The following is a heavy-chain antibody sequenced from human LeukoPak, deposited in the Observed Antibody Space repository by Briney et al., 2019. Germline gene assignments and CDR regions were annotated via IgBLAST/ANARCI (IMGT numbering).Heavy chain of an antibody. CDR2: ISSSSSTI. V-gene: IGHV3-48*01. D-gene: IGHD1-26*01. J-gene: IGHJ5*02. CDR3: ARDRVGAATVNWFDP. CDR1: GFTFSSYS. Sequence: HPGGSLRLSCAASGFTFSSYSMNWVRQAPGKGLEWVSYISSSSSTIYYADSVKGRFTISRDNAKNSLYLQMNSLRAEDTAVYYCARDRVGAATVNWFDPWGQGTLVTVSS.